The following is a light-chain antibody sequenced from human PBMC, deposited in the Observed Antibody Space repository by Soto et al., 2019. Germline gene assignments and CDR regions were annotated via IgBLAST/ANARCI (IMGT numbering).Light chain of an antibody. V-gene: IGKV3-20*01. Sequence: EIVLTQSPGTLSLSPGERATLSCRASQSVSKTYLAWYQQKPGQAPRLLMFGVSSRATGIPDRFSGSGSKTDFTLPISRLEPGDSAVYYCQQYGTLPWTFGQGTKVEIK. J-gene: IGKJ1*01. CDR2: GVS. CDR1: QSVSKTY. CDR3: QQYGTLPWT.